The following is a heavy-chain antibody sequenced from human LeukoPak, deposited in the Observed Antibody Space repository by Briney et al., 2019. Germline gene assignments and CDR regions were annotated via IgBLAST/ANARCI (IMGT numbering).Heavy chain of an antibody. D-gene: IGHD3-16*01. CDR2: IFNSGST. V-gene: IGHV4-38-2*01. Sequence: PPETLSLTCAVSGYSISSGDYWGWIRQPPGKGLEWIGSIFNSGSTYYNPSLKSRVTISADTSKRHFSLKLSSVTAADTAVYYCARNRSEPLGNGGSFDYWGQGTLVTVSS. CDR1: GYSISSGDY. J-gene: IGHJ4*02. CDR3: ARNRSEPLGNGGSFDY.